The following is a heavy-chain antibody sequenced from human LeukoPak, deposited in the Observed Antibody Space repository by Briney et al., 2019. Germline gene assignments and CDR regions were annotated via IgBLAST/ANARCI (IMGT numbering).Heavy chain of an antibody. CDR1: GYTFTSYD. V-gene: IGHV1-8*02. Sequence: ASVKVSCKASGYTFTSYDINWVRQATGQGLEWMGWMNPNSGNTGYAQKFQGRVTMTRDMSTSTVYMELSSLRSEDTAVYYCASFRTGGYVDYWGQGTLVTVSS. D-gene: IGHD3-22*01. CDR2: MNPNSGNT. CDR3: ASFRTGGYVDY. J-gene: IGHJ4*02.